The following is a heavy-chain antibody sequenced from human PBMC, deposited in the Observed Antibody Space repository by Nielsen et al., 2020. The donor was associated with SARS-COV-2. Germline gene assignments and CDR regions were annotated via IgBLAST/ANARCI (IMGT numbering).Heavy chain of an antibody. CDR3: ARDTAFDFVQVFDS. D-gene: IGHD2-21*01. Sequence: GESLKISCAGSGFSFNTYAMNWVRQAPGKGLEWVAVISGGGGSTYYTDSVKGRFTISRDNAKNSLYLQMNSLRAEDTAVYYCARDTAFDFVQVFDSWGQGTTVTVSS. CDR1: GFSFNTYA. J-gene: IGHJ4*03. V-gene: IGHV3-23*01. CDR2: ISGGGGST.